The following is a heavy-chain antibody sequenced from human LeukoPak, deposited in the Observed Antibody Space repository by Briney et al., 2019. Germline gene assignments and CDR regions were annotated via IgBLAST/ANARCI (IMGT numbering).Heavy chain of an antibody. CDR2: FHYSGST. D-gene: IGHD5-24*01. Sequence: SETLSLTCSVSGGSISSSSYYWGWIRQPPGKGLEWIGSFHYSGSTYYNPSLKSRVTISVNMSKNQFSLKLNSVTAADTAVYYCARVDSYNYDFDYWGQGTLVTVSS. J-gene: IGHJ4*02. CDR1: GGSISSSSYY. CDR3: ARVDSYNYDFDY. V-gene: IGHV4-39*07.